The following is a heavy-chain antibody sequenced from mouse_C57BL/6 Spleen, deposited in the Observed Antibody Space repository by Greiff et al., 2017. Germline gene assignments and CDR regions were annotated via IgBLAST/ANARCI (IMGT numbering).Heavy chain of an antibody. Sequence: VQLQQSGPELVKPGASVKISCKASGYAFSSSWMNWVKQRPGKGLEWIGRIYPGDGDTNYNGKFKGKATLTADKSSSTAYMQLSSLTSEDSAVYFCARSWLLQGMDYWGQGTSVTVSS. CDR3: ARSWLLQGMDY. J-gene: IGHJ4*01. D-gene: IGHD2-3*01. V-gene: IGHV1-82*01. CDR2: IYPGDGDT. CDR1: GYAFSSSW.